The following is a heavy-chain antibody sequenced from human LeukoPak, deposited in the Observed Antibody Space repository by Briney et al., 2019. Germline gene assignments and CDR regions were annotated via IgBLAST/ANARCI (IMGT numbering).Heavy chain of an antibody. CDR2: ISAYNGNT. Sequence: ASVKDSCKASGYTFTSCGISWVRQAPGQGLEWMGWISAYNGNTNYAQKLQGRVTMTTDTSTSTAYMELRSLRSDDTAVYYCARERAIAAADSSYYYYYMDVWGKGTTVTISS. CDR1: GYTFTSCG. CDR3: ARERAIAAADSSYYYYYMDV. V-gene: IGHV1-18*01. J-gene: IGHJ6*03. D-gene: IGHD6-13*01.